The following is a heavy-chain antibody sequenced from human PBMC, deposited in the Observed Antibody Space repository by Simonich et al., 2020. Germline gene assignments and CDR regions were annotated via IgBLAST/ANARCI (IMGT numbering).Heavy chain of an antibody. CDR3: ARSTTGTTAFDI. CDR1: GYTFTSYG. J-gene: IGHJ3*02. Sequence: QVQLVQSGAEVKKPGASVKVSCKAFGYTFTSYGISWGRQATGQGLEWMGWISANNGNTHYAQKLQGRVTMTTDTSTSTAYMELRSLRSDDTAVYYCARSTTGTTAFDIWGQGTMVTVSS. V-gene: IGHV1-18*01. D-gene: IGHD1-1*01. CDR2: ISANNGNT.